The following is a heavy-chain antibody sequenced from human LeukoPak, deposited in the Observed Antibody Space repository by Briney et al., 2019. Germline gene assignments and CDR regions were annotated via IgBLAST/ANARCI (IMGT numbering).Heavy chain of an antibody. CDR1: GASIRSGDYY. CDR2: VYYSGST. J-gene: IGHJ4*02. D-gene: IGHD6-19*01. CDR3: AGTVAGHFDY. V-gene: IGHV4-31*03. Sequence: SETLSLTCTVSGASIRSGDYYWSWIRQHPGKGLEWIGYVYYSGSTYYNPSLKSRVTISVDTSKNQFSLKLSSVTAADTAVYYCAGTVAGHFDYWGQGTLVTVSS.